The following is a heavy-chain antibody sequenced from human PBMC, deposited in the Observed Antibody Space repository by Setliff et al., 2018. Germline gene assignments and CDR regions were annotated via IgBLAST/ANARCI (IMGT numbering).Heavy chain of an antibody. CDR3: RVWVTMIEVDS. J-gene: IGHJ4*02. CDR1: GGSINSMSYY. D-gene: IGHD3-22*01. CDR2: IYHSGSP. V-gene: IGHV4-39*07. Sequence: SETLSLTCTVSGGSINSMSYYWGWIRQPPGKGLEWIGSIYHSGSPNYNPSLKSRVTMSVDTSKNQFSLKLTSVTAADTAVYYCRVWVTMIEVDSWAQGTLVTVS.